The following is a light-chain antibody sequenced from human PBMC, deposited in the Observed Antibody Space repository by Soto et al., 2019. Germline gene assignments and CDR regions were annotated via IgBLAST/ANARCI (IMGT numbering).Light chain of an antibody. J-gene: IGKJ5*01. V-gene: IGKV3-11*01. Sequence: EIMMTQSPATLSVSPGERATLSFRASQSVSSNLAWYQQKPGQAPRLLIYGASIRATGIPDRFSGSGSGTDFRLTISSLEPEDFAVYYCHQRSNWPLITFGQGTRLEIK. CDR1: QSVSSN. CDR2: GAS. CDR3: HQRSNWPLIT.